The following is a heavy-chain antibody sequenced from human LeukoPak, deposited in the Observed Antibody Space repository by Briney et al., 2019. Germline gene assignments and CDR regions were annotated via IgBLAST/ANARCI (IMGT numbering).Heavy chain of an antibody. CDR1: GYTFTGHF. D-gene: IGHD3-22*01. CDR2: ISPNSGDT. J-gene: IGHJ3*02. CDR3: ARSYYYDTTGYTHDDAFDI. Sequence: AASVNVSCKASGYTFTGHFMHWVRQAPGQGLEWMGWISPNSGDTNYAQKFQGRVTMTRDTSISTAYMELSRLRSDDTAVYYCARSYYYDTTGYTHDDAFDIWGQGTMVTVSS. V-gene: IGHV1-2*02.